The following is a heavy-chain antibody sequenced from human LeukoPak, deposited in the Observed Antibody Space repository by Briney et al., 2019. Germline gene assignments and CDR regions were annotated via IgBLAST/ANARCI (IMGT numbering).Heavy chain of an antibody. CDR2: ISAYNGNT. V-gene: IGHV1-18*01. D-gene: IGHD3-10*01. CDR1: GGTFSSYA. J-gene: IGHJ4*02. Sequence: ASVKVSCKASGGTFSSYAISWVRQAPGQGLEWMGWISAYNGNTNYAQKLQGRVTMTTDTSTSTAYMELRSLRSDDTAVYYCARDMITMVRGVITPFDYWGQGTLVTVSS. CDR3: ARDMITMVRGVITPFDY.